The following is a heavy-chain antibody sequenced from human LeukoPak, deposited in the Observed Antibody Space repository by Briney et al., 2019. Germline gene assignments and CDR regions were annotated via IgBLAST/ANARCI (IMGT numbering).Heavy chain of an antibody. J-gene: IGHJ3*02. V-gene: IGHV4-59*01. CDR1: GGSISSYY. Sequence: PSETLSLTCTVSGGSISSYYWSWIRQPPGKGLEWIGYIYYSGSTNYNPSLKSRVTISVDTSKNQFSLKLSSVTAADTAVYYCARVGVDTAMENAFDIWGQGTMVTVSS. D-gene: IGHD5-18*01. CDR3: ARVGVDTAMENAFDI. CDR2: IYYSGST.